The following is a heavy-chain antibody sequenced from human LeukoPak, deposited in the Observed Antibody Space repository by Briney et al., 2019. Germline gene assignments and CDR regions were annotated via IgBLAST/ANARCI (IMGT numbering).Heavy chain of an antibody. D-gene: IGHD2-2*01. V-gene: IGHV3-74*01. CDR2: INLDGSAT. CDR3: ARDLGSCSSTGCQTNWFHP. Sequence: GGSLRLSCAASGFTLSTYWMRWVRQALGKGLMWVSHINLDGSATSYADSVKGRFTIYRDNARNTLYLQMNSLRAEDTAVYYCARDLGSCSSTGCQTNWFHPWGQGTQLPLCS. J-gene: IGHJ5*02. CDR1: GFTLSTYW.